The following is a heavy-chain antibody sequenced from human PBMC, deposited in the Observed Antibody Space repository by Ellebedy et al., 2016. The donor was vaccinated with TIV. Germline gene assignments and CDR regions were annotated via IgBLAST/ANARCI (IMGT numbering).Heavy chain of an antibody. V-gene: IGHV1-24*01. CDR1: GYNVTEFC. CDR3: ARGPYVVGATTGLDY. Sequence: AASVKVSCKVSGYNVTEFCMHWVRQAPGKGLEWMGGFDPENGEITYSQKFQGRVTITRDTSASTAYMELSNLRSEDTAVHYCARGPYVVGATTGLDYWGQGTLVTVSS. J-gene: IGHJ4*02. D-gene: IGHD1-26*01. CDR2: FDPENGEI.